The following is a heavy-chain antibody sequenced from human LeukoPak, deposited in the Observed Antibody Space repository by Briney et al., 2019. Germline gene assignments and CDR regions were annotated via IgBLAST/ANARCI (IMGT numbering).Heavy chain of an antibody. CDR1: GYTFTSYD. D-gene: IGHD3-10*01. J-gene: IGHJ6*02. CDR2: LNPKNGNT. CDR3: ARGLQRGDRMLLWFGEFWGDSYFGMDV. Sequence: ASVKVSCKASGYTFTSYDINWVRQATGQGLEWLGWLNPKNGNTGYARKFQGRVIMSTAYMEVTTLGSEDTAVYYCARGLQRGDRMLLWFGEFWGDSYFGMDVWGQGTTVTVSS. V-gene: IGHV1-8*01.